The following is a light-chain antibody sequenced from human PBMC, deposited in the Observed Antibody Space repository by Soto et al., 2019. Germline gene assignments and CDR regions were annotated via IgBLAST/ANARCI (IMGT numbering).Light chain of an antibody. CDR2: GVS. CDR3: QQANSFPYT. CDR1: QSVSSNY. Sequence: PGERATLSCRAIQSVSSNYFAWYQQKPGQAPRLLIYGVSSRATGIPDRFSGSGSGTDFTLTISSLQPEDFATYYCQQANSFPYTFGQGTRLEIK. V-gene: IGKV3D-7*01. J-gene: IGKJ5*01.